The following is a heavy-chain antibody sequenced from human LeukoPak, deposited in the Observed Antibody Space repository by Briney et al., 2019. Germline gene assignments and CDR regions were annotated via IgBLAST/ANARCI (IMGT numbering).Heavy chain of an antibody. CDR3: ARDYKADYVWGGYRYSSPHDAFDI. Sequence: ASVKVSCKASGYTFTSYGISWVRQAPGQGLEWMGWISAYNGNTNYAQKLQGRVTMTTDTSTSTAYMELRSLRSDDTAVYYCARDYKADYVWGGYRYSSPHDAFDIWGQGTMVTVSS. V-gene: IGHV1-18*01. J-gene: IGHJ3*02. D-gene: IGHD3-16*02. CDR2: ISAYNGNT. CDR1: GYTFTSYG.